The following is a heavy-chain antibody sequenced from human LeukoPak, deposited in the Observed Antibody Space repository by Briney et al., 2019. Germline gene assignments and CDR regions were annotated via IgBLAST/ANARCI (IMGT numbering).Heavy chain of an antibody. J-gene: IGHJ4*02. CDR1: GGSISSSSYY. Sequence: SETLSLTCTVSGGSISSSSYYWGWIRQPPGKGLERIGYIYYSGSTNYNPSLKSRVTISVDTSKNQFSLKLSSVTAADTAVYYCARAIDGIAVAGTIYWGQGTLVTVSS. CDR2: IYYSGST. V-gene: IGHV4-61*05. D-gene: IGHD6-19*01. CDR3: ARAIDGIAVAGTIY.